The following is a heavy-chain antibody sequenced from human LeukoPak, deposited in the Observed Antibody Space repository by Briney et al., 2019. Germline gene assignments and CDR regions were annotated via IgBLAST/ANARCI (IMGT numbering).Heavy chain of an antibody. J-gene: IGHJ4*02. CDR1: GFTFSSYS. V-gene: IGHV3-48*04. CDR3: ARDVKGGNFDY. Sequence: GGSLRLSCVASGFTFSSYSMNWVRQAPGKGLEWVSYISSSSSTIYYADSVKGRFTISRDNAKNSLYLQMNSLRAEDTGVYYCARDVKGGNFDYWGQGTLVTVSS. D-gene: IGHD3-16*01. CDR2: ISSSSSTI.